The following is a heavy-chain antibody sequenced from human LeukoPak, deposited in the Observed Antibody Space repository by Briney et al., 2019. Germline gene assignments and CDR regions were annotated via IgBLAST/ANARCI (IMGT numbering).Heavy chain of an antibody. Sequence: GGSLRLSCAASGFTFSSSSMNWVRQAPGKGLEWVSSISSSSSYIYYADSVKGRFTISRDSAKTSVYLQMNSLRAEDTAVYYCARDQGCSSTNCYSLFFHYWGQGTLVTVSS. CDR1: GFTFSSSS. J-gene: IGHJ4*02. V-gene: IGHV3-21*01. CDR2: ISSSSSYI. CDR3: ARDQGCSSTNCYSLFFHY. D-gene: IGHD2-2*01.